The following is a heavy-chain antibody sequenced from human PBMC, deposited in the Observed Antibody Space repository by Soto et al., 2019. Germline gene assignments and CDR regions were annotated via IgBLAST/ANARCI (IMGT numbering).Heavy chain of an antibody. V-gene: IGHV1-18*01. CDR2: ISAYNGNT. CDR1: GYTFTSSG. CDR3: ARVPVVVPLYYFDY. Sequence: ASVKVSCKASGYTFTSSGISWVRQAPGQGLEWMGWISAYNGNTNYAQKLQGRVTMTTDTSTSTAYLELRSLRSDDTAVYYCARVPVVVPLYYFDYWGQGTLVTVSS. J-gene: IGHJ4*02. D-gene: IGHD2-2*01.